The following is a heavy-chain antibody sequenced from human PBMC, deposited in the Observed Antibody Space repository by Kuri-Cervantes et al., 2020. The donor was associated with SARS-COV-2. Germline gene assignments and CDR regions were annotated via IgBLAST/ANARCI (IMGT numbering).Heavy chain of an antibody. CDR2: ISSSSSYV. Sequence: GESLKISCAASGFTFSSYSMNWVRQAPGKGLEWVSSISSSSSYVYYADSVKGRFTISRDNAKNSLYLQMNSPRAEDTAVYYCARDVGYCSGGSCSDYYGMDVWGQGTTVTVSS. V-gene: IGHV3-21*01. CDR3: ARDVGYCSGGSCSDYYGMDV. D-gene: IGHD2-15*01. CDR1: GFTFSSYS. J-gene: IGHJ6*02.